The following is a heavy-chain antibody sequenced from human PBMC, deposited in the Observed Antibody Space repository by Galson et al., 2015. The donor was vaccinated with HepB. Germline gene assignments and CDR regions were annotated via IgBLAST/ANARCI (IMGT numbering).Heavy chain of an antibody. CDR3: ARDTTLIAAAGTSHFDY. D-gene: IGHD6-13*01. CDR1: GFTFSSYS. V-gene: IGHV3-7*03. Sequence: SLRLSCAASGFTFSSYSMNWVRQAPGKGLEWVANIKQDGSEKYYVDSVKGRFTISRDNAKNSLYLQMNSLRAEDTAVYYCARDTTLIAAAGTSHFDYWGQGTLVTVSS. CDR2: IKQDGSEK. J-gene: IGHJ4*02.